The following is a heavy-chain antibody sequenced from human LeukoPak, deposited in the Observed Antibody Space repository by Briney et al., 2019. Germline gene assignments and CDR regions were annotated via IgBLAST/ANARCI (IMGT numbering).Heavy chain of an antibody. V-gene: IGHV3-48*03. CDR1: GFTFSSHE. CDR3: ARESIAVAGAPFDY. Sequence: GGSLRLSCAASGFTFSSHEMNWVRQAPGKGLEWVSYISSGSTIYDADSVKGRFTISRDNAKNSLYLQMNSLRAEDTAVYHCARESIAVAGAPFDYWGQGTLVTVSS. J-gene: IGHJ4*02. D-gene: IGHD6-19*01. CDR2: ISSGSTI.